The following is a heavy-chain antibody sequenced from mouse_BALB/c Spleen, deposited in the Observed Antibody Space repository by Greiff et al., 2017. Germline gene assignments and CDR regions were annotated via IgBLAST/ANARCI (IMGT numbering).Heavy chain of an antibody. J-gene: IGHJ3*01. CDR2: IDPANGNT. CDR3: ARGDGYPWFAY. Sequence: VQLQQSGAELVKPGASVKLSCTASGFNIKDTYMHWVKQRPEQGLEWIGRIDPANGNTKYDPKFQGKATITADTSSNTAYQQLSSLTSEDTAVYYCARGDGYPWFAYWGQGALVTVSA. V-gene: IGHV14-3*02. D-gene: IGHD2-3*01. CDR1: GFNIKDTY.